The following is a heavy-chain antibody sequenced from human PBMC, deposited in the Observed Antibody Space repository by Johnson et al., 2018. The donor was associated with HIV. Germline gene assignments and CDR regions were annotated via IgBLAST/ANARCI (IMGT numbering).Heavy chain of an antibody. Sequence: QVQLVESGGGLVQPGGSLRLSCAASGFTVSRNYMNWVRQAPGKGLEWVAVISYDGSNKYYADSVKGRFTISRDNSKNTLYLQMNSLRVEDTAVYYCARRSGYAFDIWGQGTMVTVSS. CDR2: ISYDGSNK. V-gene: IGHV3-30*03. CDR1: GFTVSRNY. J-gene: IGHJ3*02. CDR3: ARRSGYAFDI. D-gene: IGHD1-1*01.